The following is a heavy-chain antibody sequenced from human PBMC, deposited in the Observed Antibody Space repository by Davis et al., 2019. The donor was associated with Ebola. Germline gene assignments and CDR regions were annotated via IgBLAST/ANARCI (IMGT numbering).Heavy chain of an antibody. CDR3: ARVRASWGLTGYPRYYYGMDV. J-gene: IGHJ6*02. CDR2: INHSGST. CDR1: GGSFSGYY. D-gene: IGHD3-9*01. V-gene: IGHV4-34*01. Sequence: PSESLSLPCAVYGGSFSGYYWSWIRQPPGKGLEWIGEINHSGSTNYNPSLKSRVTISVDTSKNQFSLKLSSVNAADTAVYYCARVRASWGLTGYPRYYYGMDVWGQGTTVTVSS.